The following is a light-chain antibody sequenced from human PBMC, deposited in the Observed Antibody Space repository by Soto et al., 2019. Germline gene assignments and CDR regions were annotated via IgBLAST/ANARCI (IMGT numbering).Light chain of an antibody. CDR1: STDVGGYNY. CDR2: EVS. CDR3: SSYAGSNNVI. Sequence: QSALTQPPTASGSPGQSVTISCTGSSTDVGGYNYVSWYQQHPGKAPKVMIYEVSKRPSGVPDRFSGSKSGNTASLTVSGLQAEDEADYYCSSYAGSNNVIFGGGTKLTV. J-gene: IGLJ2*01. V-gene: IGLV2-8*01.